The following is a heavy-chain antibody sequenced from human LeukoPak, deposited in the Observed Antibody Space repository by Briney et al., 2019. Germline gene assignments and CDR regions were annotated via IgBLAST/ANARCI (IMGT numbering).Heavy chain of an antibody. CDR3: ARLPRGYSAYDRSYFYYGIDV. Sequence: SQTLSLTCAISGDSVSNNSVAWNWIRQSPSRGLEWLGRTYYRYKWYDDYAISVKSRITINPDTSKNQFSLQLNSVTPDDTAMYYCARLPRGYSAYDRSYFYYGIDVWGQGTTVTVSS. CDR2: TYYRYKWYD. V-gene: IGHV6-1*01. D-gene: IGHD5-12*01. J-gene: IGHJ6*02. CDR1: GDSVSNNSVA.